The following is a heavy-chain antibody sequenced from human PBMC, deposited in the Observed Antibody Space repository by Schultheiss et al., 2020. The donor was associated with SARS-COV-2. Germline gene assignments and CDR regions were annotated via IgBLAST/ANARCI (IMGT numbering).Heavy chain of an antibody. Sequence: GGSLRLSCAASGFTFSSYAISWVRQAPGKGLEWVSAISGSGGSTYYADSVKGRFTISRDNSKNTLYLQMNSLRAEDTAVYYCARAASVGSSRGYYMDVWGKGTTVTVSS. CDR1: GFTFSSYA. V-gene: IGHV3-23*01. CDR3: ARAASVGSSRGYYMDV. D-gene: IGHD6-6*01. CDR2: ISGSGGST. J-gene: IGHJ6*03.